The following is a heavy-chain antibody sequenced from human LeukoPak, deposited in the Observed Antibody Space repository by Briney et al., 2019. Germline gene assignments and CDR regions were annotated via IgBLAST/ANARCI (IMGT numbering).Heavy chain of an antibody. CDR3: ARDLRLTYYYYMDV. CDR2: INWNGGST. J-gene: IGHJ6*03. CDR1: GFTFDDYG. Sequence: GGSLRLSXAASGFTFDDYGMSWVRQAPGKGLEWVSGINWNGGSTGYADSVKGRFTISRDNAKNSLYLQMNSLRAEDTALYYCARDLRLTYYYYMDVRGKGTTVTVSS. V-gene: IGHV3-20*04. D-gene: IGHD3-16*01.